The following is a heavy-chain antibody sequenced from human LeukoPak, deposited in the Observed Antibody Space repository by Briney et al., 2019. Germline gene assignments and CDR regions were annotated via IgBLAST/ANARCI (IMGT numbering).Heavy chain of an antibody. Sequence: PGGSLRLSCAASGFTFSNYWMGWVRQAPERGLEWVAKISQDGSATYPVNSVKGRFTISRDNAKNSLYLQMNNLRDDDSAVYFCARDPYYGALDVWGPGTLVIVSS. V-gene: IGHV3-7*05. CDR3: ARDPYYGALDV. CDR1: GFTFSNYW. D-gene: IGHD3-22*01. J-gene: IGHJ4*02. CDR2: ISQDGSAT.